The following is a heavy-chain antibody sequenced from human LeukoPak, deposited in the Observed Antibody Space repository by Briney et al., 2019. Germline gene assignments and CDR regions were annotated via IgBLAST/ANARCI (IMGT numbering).Heavy chain of an antibody. CDR1: GGSISSSSYY. Sequence: SETLSLTCTVSGGSISSSSYYWGWIRQPPGKGLEWIGSIYYSGSTYYNPSLKSRVTISVDTSKNQFSLKLSSVTAADTAVYYCARDAYYYGSGSYDYWGQGPLVTVSS. CDR2: IYYSGST. CDR3: ARDAYYYGSGSYDY. V-gene: IGHV4-39*01. D-gene: IGHD3-10*01. J-gene: IGHJ4*02.